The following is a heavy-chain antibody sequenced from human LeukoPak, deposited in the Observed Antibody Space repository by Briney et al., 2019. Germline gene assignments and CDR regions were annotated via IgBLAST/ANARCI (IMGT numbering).Heavy chain of an antibody. CDR2: IYPDDSDT. D-gene: IGHD3-3*01. J-gene: IGHJ4*02. Sequence: GESLKISCKGSGYSFTSYWIGWVRQMPGNGLEWMGIIYPDDSDTRYNPSFRGQVTISVDKSIRTVYLQWSTLKASDTAIYYCARLDQIWSGYLDSWGQGTLVTVSS. CDR1: GYSFTSYW. CDR3: ARLDQIWSGYLDS. V-gene: IGHV5-51*01.